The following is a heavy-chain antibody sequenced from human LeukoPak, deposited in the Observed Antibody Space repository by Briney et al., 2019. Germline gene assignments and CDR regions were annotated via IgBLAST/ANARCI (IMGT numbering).Heavy chain of an antibody. J-gene: IGHJ3*02. CDR3: ARDHDFGYYESSGSFYI. Sequence: GASVKVSCKTSGYTFIGYYMHWVRQAPGQGLEWMGWINPNSGGTNYAQKFQGRVTMTRDTSITTAHMELSRLRSDDTAVYYCARDHDFGYYESSGSFYIWGQGTMVTVSS. CDR2: INPNSGGT. V-gene: IGHV1-2*02. CDR1: GYTFIGYY. D-gene: IGHD3-22*01.